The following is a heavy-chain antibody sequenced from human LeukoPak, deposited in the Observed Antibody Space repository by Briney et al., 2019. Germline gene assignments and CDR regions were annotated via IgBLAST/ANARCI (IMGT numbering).Heavy chain of an antibody. Sequence: VASVKVSCKASGYTFTSYGISWVRQVPGQGLEWLGWMSPDNGDYIEKLHGRVTMTSDTSTNTAYMELRSLRSDDTAVYYCVRQNSLTGYYPYYFDYWGQGTLVTVSS. V-gene: IGHV1-18*01. D-gene: IGHD3-9*01. CDR1: GYTFTSYG. CDR2: MSPDNG. CDR3: VRQNSLTGYYPYYFDY. J-gene: IGHJ4*02.